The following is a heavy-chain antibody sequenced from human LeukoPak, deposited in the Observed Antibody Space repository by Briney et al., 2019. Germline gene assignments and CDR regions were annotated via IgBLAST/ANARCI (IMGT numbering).Heavy chain of an antibody. CDR1: GYTLTELS. Sequence: ASVKVSCKVSGYTLTELSMHWVRQAPGKGLEWMGGFDPEDGETIYAQKFQGRVTMTEDTSTDTAYMELSSLRSEDTAVYYCATPEHYGTYSYGYYYFDYWGQGTLVTVSS. V-gene: IGHV1-24*01. J-gene: IGHJ4*02. D-gene: IGHD5-18*01. CDR3: ATPEHYGTYSYGYYYFDY. CDR2: FDPEDGET.